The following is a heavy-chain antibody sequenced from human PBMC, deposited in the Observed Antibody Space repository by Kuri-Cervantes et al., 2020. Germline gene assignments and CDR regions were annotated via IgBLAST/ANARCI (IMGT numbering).Heavy chain of an antibody. J-gene: IGHJ4*02. CDR1: GFTFSSYE. CDR2: INSSGSTI. Sequence: GGSLRLSCAASGFTFSSYEMNWVRQAPGKGLEWVSYINSSGSTIYYADSVKGRFIISRDNARNSLFLQMNSLRAEDTAVYYCATDALGGSGSSDYWGQGTLVTVSS. V-gene: IGHV3-48*03. D-gene: IGHD3-10*01. CDR3: ATDALGGSGSSDY.